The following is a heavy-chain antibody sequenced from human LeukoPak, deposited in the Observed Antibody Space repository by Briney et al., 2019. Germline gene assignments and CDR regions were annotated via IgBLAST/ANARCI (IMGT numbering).Heavy chain of an antibody. Sequence: PSETLSLTCSVSGYSINSVYYWGWIRQPPGKGLEWIGEINHSGSTNYNPSLKSRVTISVDTSKNQFSLKLSSVTAADTAVYYCARGPAMVTPLVYWGQGTLVTVSS. CDR2: INHSGST. CDR1: GYSINSVYY. V-gene: IGHV4-38-2*02. J-gene: IGHJ4*02. D-gene: IGHD5-18*01. CDR3: ARGPAMVTPLVY.